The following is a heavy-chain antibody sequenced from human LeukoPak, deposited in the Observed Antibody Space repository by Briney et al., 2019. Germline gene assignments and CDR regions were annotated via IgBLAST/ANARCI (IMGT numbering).Heavy chain of an antibody. CDR3: ARVRGSSYFDY. J-gene: IGHJ4*02. Sequence: GGSLRLSCAASGFTLSSYWMSWVRQAPGKGLEWVANIKQDGSEKYYVDSVKGRFTISRDNAKNSLYLQMNSLRAEDTAVYYCARVRGSSYFDYWGQGTLVTVSS. V-gene: IGHV3-7*01. D-gene: IGHD6-6*01. CDR2: IKQDGSEK. CDR1: GFTLSSYW.